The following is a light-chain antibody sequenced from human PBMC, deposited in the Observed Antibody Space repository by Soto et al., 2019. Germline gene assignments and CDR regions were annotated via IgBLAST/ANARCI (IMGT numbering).Light chain of an antibody. CDR3: QQSNSFPIT. Sequence: IQLTQSPSSLSASVGDRVTITCRASQGISSYFAWYQQKPGKAPKLLIYSASTLQSGVPSRFSGSGSGTDFTLTINTLQPEDFATYYCQQSNSFPITFGQGTRLEI. CDR1: QGISSY. V-gene: IGKV1-9*01. J-gene: IGKJ5*01. CDR2: SAS.